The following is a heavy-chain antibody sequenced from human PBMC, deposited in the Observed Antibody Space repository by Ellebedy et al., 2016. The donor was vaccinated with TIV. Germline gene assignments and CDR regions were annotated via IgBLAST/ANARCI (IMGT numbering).Heavy chain of an antibody. D-gene: IGHD4-17*01. CDR3: AREGAYGDYLSPAHASVM. CDR2: INQGGSVK. V-gene: IGHV3-7*01. CDR1: GFSFNSYW. J-gene: IGHJ3*02. Sequence: GESLKISCAASGFSFNSYWMSWVRQAPGKGLEWVTNINQGGSVKYYVDSVRGRFTISRDNAKNSLYLQMNSLRVEDTAVYYCAREGAYGDYLSPAHASVMWGQGTLVSVSS.